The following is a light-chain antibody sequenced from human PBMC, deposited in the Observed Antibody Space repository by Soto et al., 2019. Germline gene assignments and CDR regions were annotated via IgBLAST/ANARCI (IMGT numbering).Light chain of an antibody. Sequence: QPVLTQPPSASGTPGQRVTISCSGSRSNIGSNTVNWYQQLPGTAPKLLIHSNNQRPSGVPDRFSGSKSGTSASLAISGLQSEDEADYYCAAWDDSLNGPVFGGGTKLTVL. CDR2: SNN. CDR3: AAWDDSLNGPV. J-gene: IGLJ2*01. V-gene: IGLV1-44*01. CDR1: RSNIGSNT.